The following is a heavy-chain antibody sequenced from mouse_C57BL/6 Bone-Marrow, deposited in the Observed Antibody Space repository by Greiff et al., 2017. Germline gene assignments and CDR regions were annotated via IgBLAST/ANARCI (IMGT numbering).Heavy chain of an antibody. CDR2: ISYDGNN. D-gene: IGHD2-10*02. CDR1: GYSITSGYY. Sequence: EVQLQESGPGLVKPSQSLSLTCSVTGYSITSGYYWNWIRQFPGNKLEWMGYISYDGNNNYNPSLKNRISNTRDTSKNQFFLKLDSVTTEDTATFCCARSLVWFAYWGQGTMVTVSA. V-gene: IGHV3-6*01. CDR3: ARSLVWFAY. J-gene: IGHJ3*01.